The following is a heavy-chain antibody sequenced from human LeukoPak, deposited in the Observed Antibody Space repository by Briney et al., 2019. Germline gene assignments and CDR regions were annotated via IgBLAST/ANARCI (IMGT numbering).Heavy chain of an antibody. CDR2: IYYSGST. Sequence: SETLSLTCTVSEGSISTYYWSWIRQPPGKGLEWIGYIYYSGSTNYNPSLKSRVTISVDTSKNQFSLKLSSVTAADTAVYYCARGRRTTVGNWFDPWGQGTLVTVSS. CDR1: EGSISTYY. D-gene: IGHD4-17*01. V-gene: IGHV4-59*01. CDR3: ARGRRTTVGNWFDP. J-gene: IGHJ5*02.